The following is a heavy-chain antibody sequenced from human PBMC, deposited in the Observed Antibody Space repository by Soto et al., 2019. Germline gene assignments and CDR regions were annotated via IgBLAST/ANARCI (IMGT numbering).Heavy chain of an antibody. Sequence: EVQLVESGGGLVLPGGSLRLSCAASGFTFSSYWMHWVRQAPGKGLVWVSRLDSVGSSTNYADSVRGRFTISRDNAKNTLYLQMSSLRAEDTAVYYCARGHGGAGTFRSLDYRGQGTLVTVSS. D-gene: IGHD6-13*01. CDR2: LDSVGSST. V-gene: IGHV3-74*01. J-gene: IGHJ4*02. CDR1: GFTFSSYW. CDR3: ARGHGGAGTFRSLDY.